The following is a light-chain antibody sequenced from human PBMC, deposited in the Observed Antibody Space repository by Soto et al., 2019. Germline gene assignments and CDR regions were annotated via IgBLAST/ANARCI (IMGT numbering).Light chain of an antibody. CDR2: DVS. CDR1: SSDVGGYNY. CDR3: SSYTSSSTLDV. V-gene: IGLV2-14*01. J-gene: IGLJ1*01. Sequence: QSALTQPASVSGSPGQSITISCTGTSSDVGGYNYVSWYQQHPGKAPKLMIYDVSNRPSGVSNRFSGFKSGNTASLTISGLQAEDEADYYCSSYTSSSTLDVFGTGTKSPS.